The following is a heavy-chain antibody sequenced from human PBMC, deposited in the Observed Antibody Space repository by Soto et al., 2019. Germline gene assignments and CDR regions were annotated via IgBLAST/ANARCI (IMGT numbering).Heavy chain of an antibody. CDR3: AREYSSSATHHKFYYYYYYGMDV. CDR1: GFTFSSYA. CDR2: ISYDGSNK. Sequence: QVQLVESGGGVVQPGRSLRLSCAASGFTFSSYAMHWVRQAPGNGLEWVAVISYDGSNKYYADSVKGRFTISRDNSKNTLYLQMNSLRAEDKAVYYCAREYSSSATHHKFYYYYYYGMDVWGQGTTVTVSS. D-gene: IGHD6-6*01. J-gene: IGHJ6*02. V-gene: IGHV3-30-3*01.